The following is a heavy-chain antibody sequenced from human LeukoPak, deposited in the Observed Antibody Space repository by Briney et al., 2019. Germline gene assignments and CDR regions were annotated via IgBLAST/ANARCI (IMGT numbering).Heavy chain of an antibody. CDR2: IYYSGST. Sequence: SETLSLTCTVSGGSISSYYWSWIRQLPGKGLEWIGYIYYSGSTNYNPSLKSRVTISVDTSKNQFSLKLSSVTAADTAVYYCAREDYGSGSYLKLWGQGTLVTVSS. D-gene: IGHD3-10*01. J-gene: IGHJ4*02. CDR1: GGSISSYY. CDR3: AREDYGSGSYLKL. V-gene: IGHV4-59*01.